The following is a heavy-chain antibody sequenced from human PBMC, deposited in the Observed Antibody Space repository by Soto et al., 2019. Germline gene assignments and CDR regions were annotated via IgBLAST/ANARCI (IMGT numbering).Heavy chain of an antibody. D-gene: IGHD3-22*01. CDR3: ARGLPSGYYDMDPSDSFDI. CDR2: ISYIGST. V-gene: IGHV4-30-4*01. Sequence: QLQLQESCPGLVKPSQTLSLTCTVSGGSISSCESYWSWIRHPPGKSLEWIGYISYIGSTSYNPSLKSRVTISVDTAKNQFSLKLSSVTAADTAVYYCARGLPSGYYDMDPSDSFDIWGQGTMVTVSS. J-gene: IGHJ3*02. CDR1: GGSISSCESY.